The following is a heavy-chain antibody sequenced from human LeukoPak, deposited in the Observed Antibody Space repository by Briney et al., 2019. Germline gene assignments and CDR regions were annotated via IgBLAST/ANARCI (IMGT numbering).Heavy chain of an antibody. D-gene: IGHD3-3*01. J-gene: IGHJ4*02. CDR2: ISDEGHQK. CDR1: GFTFSSYA. CDR3: ARVFLERLTSGYFDN. Sequence: PGGSLRLSCAASGFTFSSYAMHWVRQGPGKGLEWVAVISDEGHQKYYGDSVKGRFTISRDNPKNTLYLQMNSLRDDDTAVYYCARVFLERLTSGYFDNWGQGTLVTVSP. V-gene: IGHV3-30-3*01.